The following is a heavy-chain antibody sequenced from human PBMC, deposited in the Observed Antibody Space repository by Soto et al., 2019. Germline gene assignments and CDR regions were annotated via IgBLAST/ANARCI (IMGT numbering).Heavy chain of an antibody. J-gene: IGHJ6*02. CDR1: GFTFSSYW. D-gene: IGHD3-10*01. V-gene: IGHV3-74*02. Sequence: EVQLVESGGGLVRPGWSLRLSCAASGFTFSSYWMHWVRQAPGKGLVWVSRMNEDGGTTDYADSVKGRFTMSRDNAKNTLYLQMNSLRVEDTAVYYCASDLSGRADVWGQGTTVTVSS. CDR2: MNEDGGTT. CDR3: ASDLSGRADV.